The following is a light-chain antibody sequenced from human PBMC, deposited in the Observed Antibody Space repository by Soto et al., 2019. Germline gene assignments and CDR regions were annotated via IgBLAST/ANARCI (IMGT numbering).Light chain of an antibody. CDR3: QQYLRSPLT. CDR1: EPITSSS. Sequence: EIVLTXSPGTLSLSPGDRATLSCRASEPITSSSLAWYQQKPGQAPGLLIYGAFTRATGIPDRFRGGGSGTDFTHTITRLEPEDAAVYFCQQYLRSPLTFGGGTRVE. CDR2: GAF. V-gene: IGKV3-20*01. J-gene: IGKJ4*01.